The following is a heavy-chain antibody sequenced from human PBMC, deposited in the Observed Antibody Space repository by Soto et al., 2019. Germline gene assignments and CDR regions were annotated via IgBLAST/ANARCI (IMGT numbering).Heavy chain of an antibody. Sequence: GGSLRRSCAASGCTFSSYSMRCVRQAPGKGLEWVSAISGSGGSTYYADSVKGRFTISRDNSKNTLYLQMNSLRAEDTAVYYCAKAFAIAVVNYFDYWGQGTLLTVSS. D-gene: IGHD3-22*01. CDR3: AKAFAIAVVNYFDY. J-gene: IGHJ4*01. CDR2: ISGSGGST. CDR1: GCTFSSYS. V-gene: IGHV3-23*01.